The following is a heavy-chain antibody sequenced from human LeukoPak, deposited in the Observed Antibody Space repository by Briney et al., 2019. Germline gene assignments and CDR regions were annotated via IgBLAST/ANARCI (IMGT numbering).Heavy chain of an antibody. CDR2: IYHSGST. V-gene: IGHV4-38-2*02. J-gene: IGHJ4*02. CDR1: GYSISSGYY. CDR3: ARGLMSGYDDY. D-gene: IGHD5-12*01. Sequence: SETLSLTCTVSGYSISSGYYWGWIRQPPGKGLEWIGSIYHSGSTYYNPSLKSRVTISVDTSKNQFSLKLSSATAADTAVYYCARGLMSGYDDYWGQGTLVTVSS.